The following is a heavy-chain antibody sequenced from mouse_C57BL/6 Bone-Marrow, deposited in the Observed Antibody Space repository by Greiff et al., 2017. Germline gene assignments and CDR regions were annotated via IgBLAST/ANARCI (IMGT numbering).Heavy chain of an antibody. CDR2: IDPEDGDT. Sequence: EVQLQQSGAELVRPGASVKLSCTASGFNIKDYYMHWVKQRPGQGLEWIGRIDPEDGDTKYAPKFPGKATLTADTSSNTAYLQLSSLTSEDTAVYCCTTGRRGYYFDYRGQGTTLTVSS. J-gene: IGHJ2*01. CDR1: GFNIKDYY. CDR3: TTGRRGYYFDY. V-gene: IGHV14-1*01.